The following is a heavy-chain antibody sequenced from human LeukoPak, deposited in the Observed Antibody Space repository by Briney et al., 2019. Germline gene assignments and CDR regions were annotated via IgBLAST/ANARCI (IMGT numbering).Heavy chain of an antibody. CDR3: ARAQGALDY. CDR2: IGGGGTE. D-gene: IGHD1-26*01. Sequence: PGGSLRLSCAASGFTLSSHSMNWVRQAPGKGLEWVSGIGGGGTEYYADSVKGRFIISSDSSQNLVHLQMNSLTVEDTAVYYCARAQGALDYWGQGTLVTVSS. V-gene: IGHV3-53*01. CDR1: GFTLSSHS. J-gene: IGHJ4*02.